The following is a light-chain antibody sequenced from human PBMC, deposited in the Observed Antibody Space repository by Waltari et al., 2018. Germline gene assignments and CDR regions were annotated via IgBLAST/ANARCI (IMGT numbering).Light chain of an antibody. CDR2: QDS. Sequence: SYDLIQPPSLSMPSGQPARTTSTAAGLVNKYHYWYQQKSGQSPILVIYQDSNRPSGIPERFCGSNSGNTATLTFRGTQALDEADFYCKMLDGNAGVFVGGSKLSV. CDR3: KMLDGNAGV. V-gene: IGLV3-1*01. CDR1: GLVNKY. J-gene: IGLJ2*01.